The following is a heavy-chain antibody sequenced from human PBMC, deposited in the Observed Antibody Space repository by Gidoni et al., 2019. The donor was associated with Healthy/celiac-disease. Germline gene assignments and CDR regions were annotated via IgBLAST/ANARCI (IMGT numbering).Heavy chain of an antibody. CDR2: INHSGST. CDR3: ARGRGYSYGQGDY. V-gene: IGHV4-34*01. Sequence: QVQLQQWGAGLLKPSETLSLTCAVYGGSFSGYYWSWIRQPPGKGLEWIGEINHSGSTNYNPSLKSRVTISVDTSKNQFSLKLSSVTAADTAVYYCARGRGYSYGQGDYWGQGTLVTVSS. D-gene: IGHD5-18*01. CDR1: GGSFSGYY. J-gene: IGHJ4*02.